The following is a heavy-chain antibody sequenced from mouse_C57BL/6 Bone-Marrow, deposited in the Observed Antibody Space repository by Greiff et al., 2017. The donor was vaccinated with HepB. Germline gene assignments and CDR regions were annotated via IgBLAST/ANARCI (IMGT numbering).Heavy chain of an antibody. J-gene: IGHJ1*03. V-gene: IGHV10-1*01. CDR3: VRRDYDGYFDV. CDR1: GFSFNTYA. CDR2: IRSKSNNYAT. D-gene: IGHD2-4*01. Sequence: EVKLMESGGGLVQPKGSLKLSCAASGFSFNTYAMNWVRQAPGKGLEWVARIRSKSNNYATYYADSVKDRFTISRDDSESMLYLQMNNLKTEDTAMYYCVRRDYDGYFDVWGTGTTVTVSS.